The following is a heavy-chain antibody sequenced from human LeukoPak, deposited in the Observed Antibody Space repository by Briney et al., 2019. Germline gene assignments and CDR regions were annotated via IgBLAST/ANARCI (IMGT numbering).Heavy chain of an antibody. CDR1: GGTFSSYA. J-gene: IGHJ6*03. CDR2: INPSGGST. CDR3: ARVLAVAGMGVMDV. Sequence: ASVKVSCKASGGTFSSYAISWVRQAPGQGLEWMGIINPSGGSTSYAQKFQGRVTMTRDMSTSTVYMELSSLRSEDTAVYYCARVLAVAGMGVMDVWGKGTTVTVSS. V-gene: IGHV1-46*01. D-gene: IGHD6-19*01.